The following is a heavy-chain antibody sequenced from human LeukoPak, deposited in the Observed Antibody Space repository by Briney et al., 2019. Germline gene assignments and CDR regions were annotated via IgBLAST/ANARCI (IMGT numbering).Heavy chain of an antibody. CDR3: TKGLWAGVSAARD. CDR1: GFTVSSNY. Sequence: PGGSLRLSCAASGFTVSSNYMSWARQAPGKGLEWVSTIYTGGDTYYADSVKGRFTISRDNSQNTLYLQMNSLRVEDTAVYYCTKGLWAGVSAARDWGQGTLVTVSS. D-gene: IGHD2-8*01. CDR2: IYTGGDT. V-gene: IGHV3-66*01. J-gene: IGHJ4*02.